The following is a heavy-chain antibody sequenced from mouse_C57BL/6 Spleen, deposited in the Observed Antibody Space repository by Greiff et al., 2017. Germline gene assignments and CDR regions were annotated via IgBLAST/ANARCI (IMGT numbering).Heavy chain of an antibody. CDR3: ARRGAGVYDYFDY. V-gene: IGHV1-64*01. CDR2: IHPNSGST. CDR1: GYTFTSYW. Sequence: QVQLQQPGAELVKPGASVKLSCKASGYTFTSYWMHWVKQRPGQGLEWIGMIHPNSGSTNYNEKFKSKATLTVDKSSSTAYMQLSSLTSEDSAVYYCARRGAGVYDYFDYWGQGTTLTVSS. D-gene: IGHD1-3*01. J-gene: IGHJ2*01.